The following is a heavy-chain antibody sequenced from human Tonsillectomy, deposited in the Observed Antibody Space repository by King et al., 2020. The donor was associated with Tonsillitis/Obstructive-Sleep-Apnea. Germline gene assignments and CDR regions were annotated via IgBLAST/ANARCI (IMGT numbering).Heavy chain of an antibody. CDR1: GFIFSNAL. Sequence: QLVQSGGGLVKPGGSLRLSCAASGFIFSNALMSWVRQAPGEGLERGGRIKSATDGGTTDFATHVKGRFTFSINDSKHPLYMQMKSLKTEDTGVYYCTSESSYCSSTSCYIWFDSWGQGTLVTVSS. J-gene: IGHJ5*01. CDR3: TSESSYCSSTSCYIWFDS. V-gene: IGHV3-15*01. D-gene: IGHD2-2*02. CDR2: IKSATDGGTT.